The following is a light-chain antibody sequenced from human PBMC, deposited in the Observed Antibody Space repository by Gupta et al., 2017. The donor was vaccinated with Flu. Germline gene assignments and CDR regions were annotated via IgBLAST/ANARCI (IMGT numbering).Light chain of an antibody. CDR2: AAS. V-gene: IGKV1-39*01. CDR1: QSISSY. Sequence: PSSLSASVGDRVTITCRASQSISSYLNWYQQKPGKAPKLLIYAASRLQSGVPSRFSGSGSGTDFTLTISSLQPEDFATYYCQQSDSTLYTFGQGTKVEIK. J-gene: IGKJ2*01. CDR3: QQSDSTLYT.